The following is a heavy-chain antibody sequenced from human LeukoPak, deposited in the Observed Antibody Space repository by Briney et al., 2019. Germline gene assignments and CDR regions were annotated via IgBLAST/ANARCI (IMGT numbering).Heavy chain of an antibody. CDR1: GFTFSSYA. CDR2: ISNGGST. Sequence: PGGSLRLSCAASGFTFSSYAMSWVRQAPGKGLEWVSTISNGGSTYYADSVKGQFTISRDNSQNTLYLQMNSLRAEDTAVYYCATADRDYFDYWGQGTLVTVSS. V-gene: IGHV3-23*01. CDR3: ATADRDYFDY. D-gene: IGHD1-14*01. J-gene: IGHJ4*02.